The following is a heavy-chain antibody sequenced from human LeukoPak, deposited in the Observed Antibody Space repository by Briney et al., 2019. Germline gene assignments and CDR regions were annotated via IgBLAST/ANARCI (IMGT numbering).Heavy chain of an antibody. CDR2: IYYSGST. D-gene: IGHD3-22*01. J-gene: IGHJ5*02. Sequence: SETLSLTCTVSGGSISSYYWSWIRQPPGKGLEWIGYIYYSGSTNYNPSLKSRVTISVDTSKNQFSLKLSSVTAADTAVYYCARGRSDSSGYYFASWFDPWGQGTLVTVSS. V-gene: IGHV4-59*08. CDR1: GGSISSYY. CDR3: ARGRSDSSGYYFASWFDP.